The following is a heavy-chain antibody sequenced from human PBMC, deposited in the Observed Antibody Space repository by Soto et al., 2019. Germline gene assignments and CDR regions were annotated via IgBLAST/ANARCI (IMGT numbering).Heavy chain of an antibody. V-gene: IGHV4-39*07. CDR2: IYYSGST. CDR3: ARVWGGAFDI. CDR1: GGSISSSSYY. J-gene: IGHJ3*02. D-gene: IGHD3-10*01. Sequence: SETLSLTCTVSGGSISSSSYYWGWIRQPPGKGLEWIGSIYYSGSTYYNPSLKSRVTISLETSKSQVSLRLASVTAADTAVYYCARVWGGAFDIWGQGTMVTVSS.